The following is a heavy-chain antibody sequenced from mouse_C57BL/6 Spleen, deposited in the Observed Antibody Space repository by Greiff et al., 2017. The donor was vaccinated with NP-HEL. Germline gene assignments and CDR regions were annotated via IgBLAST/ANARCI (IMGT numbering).Heavy chain of an antibody. D-gene: IGHD1-1*01. CDR1: GFTFSSYT. Sequence: EVKLVESGGGLVKPGGSLKLSCAASGFTFSSYTMSWVRQTPEKRLEWVATISGGGGNTYYPDSVKGRFTISRDNAKNTLYLQMGSLRSEDTALYYCARVYYYYGSSYGYYFDYWGQGTTLTVSS. CDR2: ISGGGGNT. V-gene: IGHV5-9*01. J-gene: IGHJ2*01. CDR3: ARVYYYYGSSYGYYFDY.